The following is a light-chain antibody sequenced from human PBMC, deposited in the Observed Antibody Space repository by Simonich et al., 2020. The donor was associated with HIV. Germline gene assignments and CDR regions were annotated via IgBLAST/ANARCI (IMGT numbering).Light chain of an antibody. Sequence: EIVMPQSPATLSVSPGERATLSCRASQSVSSNLAWYQQKRGQVPRLLIHGASTRAAGIPARFRGSGSGTEFTLTISSLQSEDFAVYYCQQYNNWPPYTFGQGTKLEIK. CDR3: QQYNNWPPYT. V-gene: IGKV3-15*01. CDR1: QSVSSN. CDR2: GAS. J-gene: IGKJ2*01.